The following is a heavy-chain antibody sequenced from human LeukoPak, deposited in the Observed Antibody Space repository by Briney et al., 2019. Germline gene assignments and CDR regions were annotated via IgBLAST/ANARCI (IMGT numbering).Heavy chain of an antibody. CDR2: LYYSGSN. V-gene: IGHV4-59*01. D-gene: IGHD4-17*01. CDR1: GASISSYY. J-gene: IGHJ4*02. CDR3: ARGRYGDYGFDY. Sequence: SETLSVTCTVSGASISSYYWSWIRQPPGKELEWIGYLYYSGSNKYNPSFKSRVTMSVDTSKNQFSLKLNSMTAADTAVYFCARGRYGDYGFDYWGQGTLVTVSS.